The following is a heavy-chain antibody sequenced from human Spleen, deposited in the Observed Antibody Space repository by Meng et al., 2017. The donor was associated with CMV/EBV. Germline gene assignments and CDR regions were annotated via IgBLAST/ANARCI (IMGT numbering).Heavy chain of an antibody. V-gene: IGHV4-31*03. CDR2: IYYSGAT. Sequence: SLTCNVSGGSISRGGYYWSWIRQYPGGALEWIGYIYYSGATYYNPSLNSRATISIDTSKNQFSLNVKSMTAADTAMYYCVRGKSYFDFWGQGTLVTVSS. CDR3: VRGKSYFDF. J-gene: IGHJ4*02. CDR1: GGSISRGGYY.